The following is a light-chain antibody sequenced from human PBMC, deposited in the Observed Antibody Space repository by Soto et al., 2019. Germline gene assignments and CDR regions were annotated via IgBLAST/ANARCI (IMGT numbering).Light chain of an antibody. CDR3: SSYKFSTTLRV. CDR2: EVA. CDR1: SSDVGGYNY. Sequence: QSVLTQPASVSGSPGQSITISCTGTSSDVGGYNYVSWYQQHPGKAPKLMIYEVANRPSGISTRFSGSKSGNTASLTISGLQAEDEADYYCSSYKFSTTLRVFGGGTKLTVL. V-gene: IGLV2-14*01. J-gene: IGLJ3*02.